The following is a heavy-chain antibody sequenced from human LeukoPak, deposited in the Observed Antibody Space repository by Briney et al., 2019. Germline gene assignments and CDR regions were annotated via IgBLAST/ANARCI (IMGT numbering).Heavy chain of an antibody. Sequence: ASVKVSCKASGYTFTSYYMHWVRQAPGQGLEWVGIINPSGGSTSYAQKFQGRVTMTRDTSTSTVYMELSSLRSEDTAVYYCARGISGGYYEAEYFQHWGQGTLVTVSS. CDR1: GYTFTSYY. CDR2: INPSGGST. V-gene: IGHV1-46*01. D-gene: IGHD3-22*01. J-gene: IGHJ1*01. CDR3: ARGISGGYYEAEYFQH.